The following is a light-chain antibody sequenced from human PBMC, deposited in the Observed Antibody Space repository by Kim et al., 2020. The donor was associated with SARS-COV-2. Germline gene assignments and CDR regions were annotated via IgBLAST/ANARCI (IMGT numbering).Light chain of an antibody. Sequence: LSPGERAALSCRASQSVRSNYLAWYQQKPGQAPRLLIYGASSRAAGIPDRFSGSGSGTDFTLIISRLEPEDFAVYYCRQYGTSRTFGQGTKVDIK. CDR2: GAS. J-gene: IGKJ1*01. CDR1: QSVRSNY. V-gene: IGKV3-20*01. CDR3: RQYGTSRT.